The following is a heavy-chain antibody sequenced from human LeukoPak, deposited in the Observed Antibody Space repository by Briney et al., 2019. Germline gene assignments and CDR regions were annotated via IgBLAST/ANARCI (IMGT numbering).Heavy chain of an antibody. V-gene: IGHV1-8*01. CDR1: GYTFTSYD. CDR3: ARPGGYCSGGSCHFDY. CDR2: MNPNSGNT. J-gene: IGHJ4*02. D-gene: IGHD2-15*01. Sequence: ASVKVSCKASGYTFTSYDINWVRQATGQGLEWMGWMNPNSGNTGYAQKFQGRVTMTRNTSISTAYMELSSLRSEDTAVYYCARPGGYCSGGSCHFDYWGQGTLVTVSS.